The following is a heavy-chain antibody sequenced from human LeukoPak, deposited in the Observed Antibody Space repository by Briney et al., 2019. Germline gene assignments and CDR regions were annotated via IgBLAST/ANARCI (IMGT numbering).Heavy chain of an antibody. D-gene: IGHD5-18*01. J-gene: IGHJ4*02. Sequence: PGGSLRLSCAASGFTLTSYSMNWVRQAPGKGAEWIAYISNLGRAIYYGDSVKGRFTISRDTAENSVALHMTSLRTEDAAIYYCVRGGYTYGLDFWGQGALVTVSS. V-gene: IGHV3-48*04. CDR2: ISNLGRAI. CDR1: GFTLTSYS. CDR3: VRGGYTYGLDF.